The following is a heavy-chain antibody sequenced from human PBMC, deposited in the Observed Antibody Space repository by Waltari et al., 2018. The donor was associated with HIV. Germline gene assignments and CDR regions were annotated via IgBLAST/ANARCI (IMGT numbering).Heavy chain of an antibody. CDR1: GFRFNDQG. J-gene: IGHJ4*02. CDR3: ARDSSRVLWFGESLPT. CDR2: MSDDGSKR. Sequence: QVQVVESGGGVVQPGRSLRLSGAASGFRFNDQGMHWVRQTPGKGLEWVALMSDDGSKRFYAESVRGRFVVSRDNSKKIFYLQMNSLRPDDTAVYFCARDSSRVLWFGESLPTWGQGTLVSVSP. V-gene: IGHV3-30*03. D-gene: IGHD3-10*01.